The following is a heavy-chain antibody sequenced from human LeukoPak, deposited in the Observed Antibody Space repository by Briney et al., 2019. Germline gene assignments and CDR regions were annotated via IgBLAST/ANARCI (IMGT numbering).Heavy chain of an antibody. D-gene: IGHD3-22*01. Sequence: PGGSLRLSCAASGFTFSNYEMNWVRQAPGKGLEWVSIIYSGGSTYYADSVEGRFTISRDNSKNTLYLQMNSLRAEDTAVYYCARDISSGYYDAFDIWGQGTMVTVSS. CDR2: IYSGGST. CDR1: GFTFSNYE. V-gene: IGHV3-66*01. J-gene: IGHJ3*02. CDR3: ARDISSGYYDAFDI.